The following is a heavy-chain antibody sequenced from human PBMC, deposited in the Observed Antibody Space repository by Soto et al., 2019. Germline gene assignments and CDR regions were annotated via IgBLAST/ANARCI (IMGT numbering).Heavy chain of an antibody. D-gene: IGHD3-3*01. CDR1: GGSIISYY. Sequence: ASETLSLTCTVSGGSIISYYWSWIRQPPGKGLEWIGEINHSGSTNYNPSLKSRVTISVDTSKNQFSLKLSSVTAADTAVYYCAIENLYYDFWSGYYGRDNYWGQGTLLTVSS. CDR2: INHSGST. J-gene: IGHJ4*02. CDR3: AIENLYYDFWSGYYGRDNY. V-gene: IGHV4-59*12.